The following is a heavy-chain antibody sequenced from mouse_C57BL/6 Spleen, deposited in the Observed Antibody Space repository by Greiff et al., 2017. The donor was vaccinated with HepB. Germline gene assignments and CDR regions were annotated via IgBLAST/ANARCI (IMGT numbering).Heavy chain of an antibody. CDR1: GYAFTNYL. CDR3: ARRGYGSLYYAMDY. J-gene: IGHJ4*01. V-gene: IGHV1-54*01. Sequence: VQLQQSGAELVRPGTSVKVSCKASGYAFTNYLIEWVKQRPGQGLEWIGVINPGSGGTNYNEKFKGKATLTADKSSSTAYMQLSSLTSEDSAVYFCARRGYGSLYYAMDYWGQGTSVTVSS. CDR2: INPGSGGT. D-gene: IGHD1-1*01.